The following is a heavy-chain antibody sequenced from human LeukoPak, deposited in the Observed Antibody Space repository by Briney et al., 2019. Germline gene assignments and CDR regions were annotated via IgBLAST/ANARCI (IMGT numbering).Heavy chain of an antibody. J-gene: IGHJ5*02. CDR1: GFTFNNYW. D-gene: IGHD6-19*01. CDR2: INNDGSSA. V-gene: IGHV3-74*01. CDR3: AKDLHWESIAVAGGKLDP. Sequence: GGSLRLSCAASGFTFNNYWIHWVRQVPGKGLVWVSRINNDGSSASYVDSVKGRFTISRDNAKNTLFLQMNSLRAEDTAVYYCAKDLHWESIAVAGGKLDPWGQGTLVTVSS.